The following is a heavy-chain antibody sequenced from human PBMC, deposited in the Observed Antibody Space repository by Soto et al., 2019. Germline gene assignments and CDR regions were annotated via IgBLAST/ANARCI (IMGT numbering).Heavy chain of an antibody. CDR2: IYYSGST. V-gene: IGHV4-31*03. J-gene: IGHJ4*02. Sequence: SETLSLTCTVSGGSISSGGYYWSWIRQHPGKGLEWIGYIYYSGSTYYNPSLKSRVTISVDTSKNQFSLKLSSVTAADTAVYYCARGRNSGGSCYLNYWGQGTLVTVSS. CDR1: GGSISSGGYY. CDR3: ARGRNSGGSCYLNY. D-gene: IGHD2-15*01.